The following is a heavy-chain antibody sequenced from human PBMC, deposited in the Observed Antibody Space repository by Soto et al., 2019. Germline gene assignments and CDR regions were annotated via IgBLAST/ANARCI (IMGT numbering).Heavy chain of an antibody. CDR1: GFTFSRYA. D-gene: IGHD5-12*01. CDR3: ARDGLEYSGYDIDY. CDR2: VWYDGTTK. Sequence: QVQLVESGGGVVQPGRSLRLSCAAPGFTFSRYAMHWVRQAPGKGLEWVAVVWYDGTTKFYADSVKGRFTISRDTSKNTLYLEMNSLIADDTAVYYCARDGLEYSGYDIDYWGQGTLVTVSS. V-gene: IGHV3-33*01. J-gene: IGHJ4*02.